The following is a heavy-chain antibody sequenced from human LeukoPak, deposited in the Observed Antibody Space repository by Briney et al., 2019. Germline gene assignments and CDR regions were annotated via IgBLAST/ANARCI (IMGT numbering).Heavy chain of an antibody. CDR3: ASSQPIAARRPHYYYYYMDV. CDR2: INHSGST. J-gene: IGHJ6*03. Sequence: PSETLSLTCAVYGGSFSGYYWSWIRQPPGKGLEWIGEINHSGSTNYNPSLKSRVTISVDTSKNQFSLKLSSVTAADTAVYYCASSQPIAARRPHYYYYYMDVWGKGTTVTVSS. V-gene: IGHV4-34*01. CDR1: GGSFSGYY. D-gene: IGHD6-6*01.